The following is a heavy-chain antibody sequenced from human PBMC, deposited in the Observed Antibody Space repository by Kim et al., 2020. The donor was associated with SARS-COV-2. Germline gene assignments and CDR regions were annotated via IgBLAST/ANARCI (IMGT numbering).Heavy chain of an antibody. CDR3: ATFGYSYGYWYFDL. D-gene: IGHD5-18*01. J-gene: IGHJ2*01. CDR2: FDPEDGET. V-gene: IGHV1-24*01. Sequence: ASVKVSCKVSGYTLTELSMHWVRQAPGKGLEWMGGFDPEDGETIYAQKFQGRVTMTEDTSTDTAYMELSSLRSEDTAVYYCATFGYSYGYWYFDLWGRGTLVTVSS. CDR1: GYTLTELS.